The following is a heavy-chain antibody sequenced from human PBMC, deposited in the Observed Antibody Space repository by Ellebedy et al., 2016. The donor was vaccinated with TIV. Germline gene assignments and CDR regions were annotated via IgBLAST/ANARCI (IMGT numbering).Heavy chain of an antibody. V-gene: IGHV1-18*01. Sequence: ASVKVSCXASGYTFSTYGLIWVRQAPGQGLEWMGWVSAHNGYTNYGQKFQGRVSMTTDTSTTTAYMELRSLRSDDTAVYFCARGPSTGDFDFWGQGTLVTVSS. CDR1: GYTFSTYG. CDR2: VSAHNGYT. CDR3: ARGPSTGDFDF. J-gene: IGHJ4*02. D-gene: IGHD7-27*01.